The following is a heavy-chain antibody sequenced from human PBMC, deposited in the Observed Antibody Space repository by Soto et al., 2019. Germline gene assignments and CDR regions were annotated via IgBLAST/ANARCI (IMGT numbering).Heavy chain of an antibody. CDR2: INHSGST. CDR3: ARVGTGIPYYYYYGMDV. D-gene: IGHD1-1*01. Sequence: PSETLSLTCAVYGGSFSGYYWSWIRQPPGKGLEWIGEINHSGSTNYNPSLKSRVTISAGTSKNQFSLKLSSVTAADTAVYYCARVGTGIPYYYYYGMDVWGQGTTVTVSS. J-gene: IGHJ6*02. CDR1: GGSFSGYY. V-gene: IGHV4-34*01.